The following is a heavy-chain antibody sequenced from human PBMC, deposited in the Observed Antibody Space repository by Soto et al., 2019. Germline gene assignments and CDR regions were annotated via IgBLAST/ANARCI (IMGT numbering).Heavy chain of an antibody. J-gene: IGHJ5*02. CDR1: GFTFSIYA. CDR3: AKGFATP. V-gene: IGHV3-23*01. CDR2: ISGSGGST. Sequence: WGALIVSCASSGFTFSIYAMSWVRQAPGKGLEWVSAISGSGGSTYYADSVKGRFTISRDNSKNTLYLQMNSLRAEDTAVYYCAKGFATPWGQGTMVTGSS. D-gene: IGHD3-10*01.